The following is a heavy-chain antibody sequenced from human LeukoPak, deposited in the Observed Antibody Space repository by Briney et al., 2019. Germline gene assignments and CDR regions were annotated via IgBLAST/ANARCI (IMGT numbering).Heavy chain of an antibody. CDR1: GFTFSNFW. Sequence: GGSLRLSCTASGFTFSNFWMGWVRQAPGKGLEWVANIKQDETEKSYLGSVKGRFTISRDNAKNSLYLQMNSLRAEDTAIYYCARGLPATLLDYWGQGILVTVSS. D-gene: IGHD2-2*01. CDR2: IKQDETEK. V-gene: IGHV3-7*03. CDR3: ARGLPATLLDY. J-gene: IGHJ4*02.